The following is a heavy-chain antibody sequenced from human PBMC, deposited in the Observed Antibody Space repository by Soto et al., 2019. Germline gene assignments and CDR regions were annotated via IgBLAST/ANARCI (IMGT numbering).Heavy chain of an antibody. V-gene: IGHV1-8*01. CDR1: GYTFTSYD. Sequence: ASVKVSCKASGYTFTSYDINWVRQATGQGLEWMGWMNPNSGNTKYAQKFQGRVTITRNTSTSTAYMELSSLRSEDTAVYYCARDHTMVRGAPGYWGQGTLVTVS. CDR2: MNPNSGNT. CDR3: ARDHTMVRGAPGY. D-gene: IGHD3-10*01. J-gene: IGHJ4*02.